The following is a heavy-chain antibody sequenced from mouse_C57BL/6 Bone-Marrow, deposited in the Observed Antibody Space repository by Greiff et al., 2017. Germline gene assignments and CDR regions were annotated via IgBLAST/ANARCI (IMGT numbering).Heavy chain of an antibody. Sequence: QVQLQQSGPELVKPGASVKISCKASGYAFSSSWMNWVKQRPGRGLEWIGRIYPGGGDTNYNGKFKGKATLTADKASSTAYMQLSSLAAEDAAVYCCARGLRFAYWGQGTLVTVSA. CDR1: GYAFSSSW. V-gene: IGHV1-82*01. CDR2: IYPGGGDT. J-gene: IGHJ3*01. D-gene: IGHD2-1*01. CDR3: ARGLRFAY.